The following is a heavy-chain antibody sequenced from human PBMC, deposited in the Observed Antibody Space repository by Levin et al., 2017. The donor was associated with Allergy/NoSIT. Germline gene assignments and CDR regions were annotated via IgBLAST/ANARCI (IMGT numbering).Heavy chain of an antibody. Sequence: SCTVSGGSISSGGYYWSWIRQHPGKGLEWIGYIYYSGSTYYNPSLKSRVTISVDTSKNQFSLKLSSVTAADTAVYYCARVYGPGYYDSSAAFDYWGQGTLVTVSS. CDR3: ARVYGPGYYDSSAAFDY. CDR2: IYYSGST. J-gene: IGHJ4*02. CDR1: GGSISSGGYY. D-gene: IGHD3-22*01. V-gene: IGHV4-31*03.